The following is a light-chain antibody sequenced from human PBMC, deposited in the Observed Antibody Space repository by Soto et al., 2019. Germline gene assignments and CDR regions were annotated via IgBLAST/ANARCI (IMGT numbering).Light chain of an antibody. CDR2: GAS. CDR3: QQRNNWLT. V-gene: IGKV3-11*01. Sequence: EIVLTQSPATLSLSPGERAVLSCRASQAVGTYLAWYQQRPGQAPRLLIYGASNRATGIPARFSGSGSGTDFTLTIGSLEPEDFAVYFCQQRNNWLTFGGGTKVEIK. J-gene: IGKJ4*01. CDR1: QAVGTY.